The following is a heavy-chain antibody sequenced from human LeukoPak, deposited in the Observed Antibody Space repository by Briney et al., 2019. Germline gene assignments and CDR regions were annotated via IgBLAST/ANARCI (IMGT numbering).Heavy chain of an antibody. V-gene: IGHV3-7*01. CDR3: TRHSRGSPIDD. D-gene: IGHD2-15*01. CDR1: GFTFNSYW. J-gene: IGHJ4*02. CDR2: IRQDGSDK. Sequence: GGSLRLSCAASGFTFNSYWMSWVRQAPEKGPEWLANIRQDGSDKQYVDSVKGRFTISRDNAKNSLYLQMNSLSAEDTAVYYCTRHSRGSPIDDWGQGTLVTVSS.